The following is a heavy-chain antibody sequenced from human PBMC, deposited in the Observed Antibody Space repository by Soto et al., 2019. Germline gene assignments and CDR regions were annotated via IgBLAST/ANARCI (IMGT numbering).Heavy chain of an antibody. CDR1: GFTFSNVW. CDR3: SPLALKYSSGWYEFSD. CDR2: IKSKTDGGTT. D-gene: IGHD6-19*01. J-gene: IGHJ4*02. Sequence: EVQLVESGGGLVKPGGSLSLSCAASGFTFSNVWMNWVRQAPGKGLEWVGRIKSKTDGGTTDYAAPVKGRFTISSDDSKTTLYLQMNSLKTEDTAVYYCSPLALKYSSGWYEFSDWGQGTLVTVS. V-gene: IGHV3-15*07.